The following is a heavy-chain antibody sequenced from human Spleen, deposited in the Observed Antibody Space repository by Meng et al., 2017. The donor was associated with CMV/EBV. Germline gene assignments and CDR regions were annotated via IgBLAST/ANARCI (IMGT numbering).Heavy chain of an antibody. D-gene: IGHD5-12*01. Sequence: GGSLRLSCAASGFTVSINHMSWVRQAAGKGLEWVSVLYRGGNTYYADFVKGRFIISRDNSKNTLFLQMNSLRAEDTAVYYCNYYSGNDRNPFDYWGQGTRVTVSS. J-gene: IGHJ4*02. V-gene: IGHV3-66*02. CDR1: GFTVSINH. CDR3: NYYSGNDRNPFDY. CDR2: LYRGGNT.